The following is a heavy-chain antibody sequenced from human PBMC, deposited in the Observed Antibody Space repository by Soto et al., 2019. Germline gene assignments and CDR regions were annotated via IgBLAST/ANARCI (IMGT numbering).Heavy chain of an antibody. J-gene: IGHJ6*03. D-gene: IGHD3-10*01. CDR3: ARDRLGLAGRDYYGSGSYSFFGYYYYYMDV. CDR2: ISSSSSYI. CDR1: GFTFSSYS. Sequence: GGSLRLSCAASGFTFSSYSMNWVRQAPGKGLEWVSPISSSSSYIYYADSVKGRFTISRDNAKNSLYLQMNSLRAEDTAVYYCARDRLGLAGRDYYGSGSYSFFGYYYYYMDVWGKGTTVTVSS. V-gene: IGHV3-21*01.